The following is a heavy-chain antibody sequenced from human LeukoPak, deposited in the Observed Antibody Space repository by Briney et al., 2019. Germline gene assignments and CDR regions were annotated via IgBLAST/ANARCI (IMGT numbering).Heavy chain of an antibody. CDR1: GFTFSDYW. V-gene: IGHV3-7*01. CDR3: ARLMTEAGTYSYYFDK. D-gene: IGHD6-19*01. Sequence: GGSLRLSCAASGFTFSDYWMIWVRQAPGKGLEWVADIKYDSSDRFYVDSVKGRFTISRVNTQNSVFLQMNSLRAEDTAVYYCARLMTEAGTYSYYFDKWGQGTLVTVSS. J-gene: IGHJ4*02. CDR2: IKYDSSDR.